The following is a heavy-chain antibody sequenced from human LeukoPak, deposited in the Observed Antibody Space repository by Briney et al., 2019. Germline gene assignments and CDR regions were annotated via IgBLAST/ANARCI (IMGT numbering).Heavy chain of an antibody. J-gene: IGHJ4*03. Sequence: GGSLRLSCAASGFTFSRFAMSWVRQSPGTGLEWVAAISYSGADTYYPDSVRGRFTISRDQSKNTLYLQMNTLRAEDTAVYYCAKVVNSGNYYYFDYWDQGTTVTVSS. V-gene: IGHV3-23*01. CDR3: AKVVNSGNYYYFDY. CDR2: ISYSGADT. CDR1: GFTFSRFA. D-gene: IGHD3-22*01.